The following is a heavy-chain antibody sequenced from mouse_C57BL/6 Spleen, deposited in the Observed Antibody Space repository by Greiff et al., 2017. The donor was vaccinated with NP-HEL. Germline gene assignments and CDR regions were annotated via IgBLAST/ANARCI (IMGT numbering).Heavy chain of an antibody. CDR3: AITTVGAMDY. V-gene: IGHV5-17*01. D-gene: IGHD1-1*01. CDR1: GFTFSDYG. CDR2: ISSGSSTI. J-gene: IGHJ4*01. Sequence: EVKLVESGGGLVKPGGSLKLSCAASGFTFSDYGMHWVLQAPEKGLEWVAYISSGSSTIYYADTVKGRFTISRDNAKNTLFLQMTSLRSEDTAMYYCAITTVGAMDYWGQGTSVTVSS.